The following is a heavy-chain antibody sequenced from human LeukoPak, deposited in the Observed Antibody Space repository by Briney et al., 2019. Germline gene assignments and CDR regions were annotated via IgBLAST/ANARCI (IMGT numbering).Heavy chain of an antibody. V-gene: IGHV1-18*01. CDR1: GYTFTRYG. D-gene: IGHD1-26*01. Sequence: SVKVSSTASGYTFTRYGISWVPQAPGQGLEWMGWINAYNGNTNYAQKLQGRVTMTTDTSTSTAYMELRSLRSDDTAVYYCARGGELLTDYWGQGTLVTVSS. J-gene: IGHJ4*02. CDR2: INAYNGNT. CDR3: ARGGELLTDY.